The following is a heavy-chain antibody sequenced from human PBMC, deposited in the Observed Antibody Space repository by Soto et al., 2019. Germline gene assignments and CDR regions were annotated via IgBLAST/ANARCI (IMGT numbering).Heavy chain of an antibody. V-gene: IGHV4-39*01. Sequence: SETLSLTCTVSGGSISSSSYYWGWIRQPPGKGLEWIGSIYYSGSTYYNPSLKSRVTISVDTSKNQFSLKLSSVTAADTAVYYCARNALAIRAEGGWFDPWGQGTLVTVSS. CDR2: IYYSGST. J-gene: IGHJ5*02. CDR3: ARNALAIRAEGGWFDP. D-gene: IGHD3-10*01. CDR1: GGSISSSSYY.